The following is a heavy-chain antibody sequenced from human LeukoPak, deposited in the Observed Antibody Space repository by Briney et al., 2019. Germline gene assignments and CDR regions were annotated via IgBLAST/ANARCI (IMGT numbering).Heavy chain of an antibody. V-gene: IGHV1-46*01. Sequence: ASVKVSCKASGYSFTSYYMHWVRQVPGQGLEWMGLINPSGSSTTYAQRFQGRVTMTRDISTSTDYMELTSLTSDDTATYYCARDNSVGETAWWFDPWGQGTLVTVSS. CDR1: GYSFTSYY. CDR2: INPSGSST. CDR3: ARDNSVGETAWWFDP. J-gene: IGHJ5*02. D-gene: IGHD1-26*01.